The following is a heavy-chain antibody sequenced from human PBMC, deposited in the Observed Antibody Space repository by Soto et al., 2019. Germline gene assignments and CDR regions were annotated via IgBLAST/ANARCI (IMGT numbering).Heavy chain of an antibody. Sequence: EVQLLESGGGLVQPGGSLEVSCRASGFNFGNYAMSWVRQAPGKGPEWVSSVGGDASDTHYADSGRGRFTISRDNSKNTLYLHMNSLRAEDTAIYFCAKDFIPRNSIYDPFDIWGQGTTVSVSS. D-gene: IGHD2-21*01. CDR2: VGGDASDT. CDR3: AKDFIPRNSIYDPFDI. V-gene: IGHV3-23*01. CDR1: GFNFGNYA. J-gene: IGHJ3*02.